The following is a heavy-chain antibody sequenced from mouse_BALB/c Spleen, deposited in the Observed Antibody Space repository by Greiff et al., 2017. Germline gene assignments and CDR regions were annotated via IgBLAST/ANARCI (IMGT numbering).Heavy chain of an antibody. Sequence: QVQLQQPGAELVKPGASVKLSCKASGYTFTSYWMHWVKQRPGQGLEWIGEINPSNGRTNYNEKFKSKATLTVDKSSSTAYMQLSSLTSEDSAVYYCASSYDNGFAYGGQGTLVTVSA. V-gene: IGHV1S81*02. CDR3: ASSYDNGFAY. CDR1: GYTFTSYW. CDR2: INPSNGRT. J-gene: IGHJ3*01. D-gene: IGHD2-4*01.